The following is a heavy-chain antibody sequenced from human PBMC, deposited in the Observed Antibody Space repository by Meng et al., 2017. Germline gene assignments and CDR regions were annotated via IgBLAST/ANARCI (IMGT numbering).Heavy chain of an antibody. J-gene: IGHJ5*02. CDR2: MNPNSGNT. CDR1: GYTFTSYD. V-gene: IGHV1-8*03. D-gene: IGHD3-10*01. Sequence: VQVVRAWAEVKTPGASVKGSCKASGYTFTSYDINWVRQATGQGLEWMGWMNPNSGNTGYAQKFQGRVTITRNTSISTAYMELSSLRSEDTAVYYCARGYYGSGLFDPWGQGTLVTVSS. CDR3: ARGYYGSGLFDP.